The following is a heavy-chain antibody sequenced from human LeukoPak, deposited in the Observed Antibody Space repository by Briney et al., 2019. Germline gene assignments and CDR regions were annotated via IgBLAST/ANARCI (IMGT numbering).Heavy chain of an antibody. D-gene: IGHD3-22*01. CDR1: GYTLTELS. J-gene: IGHJ4*02. CDR3: ATIDGHYDSSGY. V-gene: IGHV1-24*01. Sequence: GASVKVSCKVSGYTLTELSMHWVRQAPGKGLEWMGGFDPEDGETIYAQKFQGRVTMTEDTSTDTAYMELSSLRSEDTAVYYCATIDGHYDSSGYWGQGTLVTVSS. CDR2: FDPEDGET.